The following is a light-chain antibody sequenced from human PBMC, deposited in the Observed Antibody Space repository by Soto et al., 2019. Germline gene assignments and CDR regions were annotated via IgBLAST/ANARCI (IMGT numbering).Light chain of an antibody. CDR1: QSVSSSH. Sequence: IVLTQSPGTLSLSPGERATLSCRASQSVSSSHLAWYQQKPGQAPRLLIYGASSRATGIPDRFSGSGSGTDFTLTISRLEPEDFAVYYCQKYGSSPSTFGQGTRLEIK. J-gene: IGKJ5*01. V-gene: IGKV3-20*01. CDR3: QKYGSSPST. CDR2: GAS.